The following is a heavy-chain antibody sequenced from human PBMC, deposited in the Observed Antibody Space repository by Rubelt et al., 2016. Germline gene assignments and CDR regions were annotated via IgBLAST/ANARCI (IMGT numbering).Heavy chain of an antibody. Sequence: QVQLVQSGAEVKKPGASVKVSCKASGYTFTGYYMHSVRQAPGQGLEWMGRIIPILGIANNAQKFQGRVTITADKSTGTAYMELSSLRCEDTAVYYCARDADSGSYYTGGAFDIWGQGTMVTVSS. CDR2: IIPILGIA. CDR1: GYTFTGYY. J-gene: IGHJ3*02. CDR3: ARDADSGSYYTGGAFDI. V-gene: IGHV1-69*09. D-gene: IGHD1-26*01.